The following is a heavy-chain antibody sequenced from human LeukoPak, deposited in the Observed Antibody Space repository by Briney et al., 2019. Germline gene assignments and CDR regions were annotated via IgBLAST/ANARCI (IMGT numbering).Heavy chain of an antibody. D-gene: IGHD3-10*01. Sequence: GGSLRLSCAASGFTSSSYAMHWVRQAPGKGLEWVAVISYDGSNKYYADSVKGRFTISRDNSKNTLYLQMNSLRAEDTAVYYCARTMVRGTNYYYGMDVWGQGTTVTVSS. V-gene: IGHV3-30-3*01. CDR2: ISYDGSNK. J-gene: IGHJ6*02. CDR1: GFTSSSYA. CDR3: ARTMVRGTNYYYGMDV.